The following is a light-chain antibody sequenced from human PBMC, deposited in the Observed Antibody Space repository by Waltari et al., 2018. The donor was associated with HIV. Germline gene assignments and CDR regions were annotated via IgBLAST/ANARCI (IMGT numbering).Light chain of an antibody. Sequence: DIQMTQSPSSLSASVGDRVTITCRASQSISSYLNWYQQKPGKAPKFLIYAASSLQSGVPSRFSGSGSGTDFTLIISSLQPEDFATYYCQQSYSTPRLTFGGGTKVEIK. CDR2: AAS. CDR3: QQSYSTPRLT. V-gene: IGKV1-39*01. J-gene: IGKJ4*01. CDR1: QSISSY.